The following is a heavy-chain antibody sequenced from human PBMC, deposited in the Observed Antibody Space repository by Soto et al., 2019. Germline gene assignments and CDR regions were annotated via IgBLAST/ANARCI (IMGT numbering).Heavy chain of an antibody. CDR1: GYTFTHYG. J-gene: IGHJ2*01. D-gene: IGHD3-10*01. CDR3: ARDLPSGGKDWYLDS. CDR2: INSFSGDT. Sequence: QVQLVQSGAEVKKPGASVKVSCKASGYTFTHYGIPWVRQAPGQGREWMGWINSFSGDTNYPQKLQGRLTMTTDTSTNTVYMELRKLRSDATAGYYCARDLPSGGKDWYLDSWGRGNLVTVS. V-gene: IGHV1-18*01.